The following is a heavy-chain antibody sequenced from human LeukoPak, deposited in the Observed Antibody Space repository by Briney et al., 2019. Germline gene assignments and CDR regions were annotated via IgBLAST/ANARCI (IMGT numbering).Heavy chain of an antibody. J-gene: IGHJ5*02. V-gene: IGHV4-4*09. D-gene: IGHD3-22*01. CDR1: GGSISSYY. CDR2: IYTSGST. Sequence: PSETLSLTCTVSGGSISSYYWSWIRQPPGKGLEWIGYIYTSGSTNYNPSLKSRVTISVDTSKNQLSLKLSSVTAADTAVYYCARTYYYDDNWFDPWGQGTLVTVSS. CDR3: ARTYYYDDNWFDP.